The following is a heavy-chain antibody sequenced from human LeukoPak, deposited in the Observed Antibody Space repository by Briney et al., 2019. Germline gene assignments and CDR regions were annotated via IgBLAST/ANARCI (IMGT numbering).Heavy chain of an antibody. CDR1: GFNFNTET. CDR3: ARGAYNSLDY. V-gene: IGHV3-21*04. D-gene: IGHD1-1*01. Sequence: GGSLRLSCAASGFNFNTETMNWVRQAPRQGLEWLSSIDSSSSSKFYANSVRGRFITSRDNARKSLYLQMNSVTAEDTAVYYCARGAYNSLDYWGQGTLVTVSS. J-gene: IGHJ4*02. CDR2: IDSSSSSK.